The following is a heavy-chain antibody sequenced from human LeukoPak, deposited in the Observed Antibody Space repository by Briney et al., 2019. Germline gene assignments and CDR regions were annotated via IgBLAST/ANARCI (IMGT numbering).Heavy chain of an antibody. J-gene: IGHJ4*02. CDR1: DGSFSGHY. Sequence: SDTLSLSCADYDGSFSGHYWSWIRQPPGKGLEWIGEINHSGSTNYNPSSKSGVPISVDTSKTQFFLTLSSVTAANTAVYYCARQHGYYGSGRYSPFDYWGQATLVTVSS. CDR2: INHSGST. CDR3: ARQHGYYGSGRYSPFDY. D-gene: IGHD3-10*01. V-gene: IGHV4-34*01.